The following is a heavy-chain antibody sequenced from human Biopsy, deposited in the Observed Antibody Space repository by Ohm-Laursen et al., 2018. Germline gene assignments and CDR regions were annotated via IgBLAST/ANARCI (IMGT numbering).Heavy chain of an antibody. V-gene: IGHV3-23*01. CDR3: ARKYSGFDI. J-gene: IGHJ3*02. D-gene: IGHD5-12*01. CDR1: GFTFGNYG. Sequence: SLRLSCAASGFTFGNYGMTWVRQAPGKGLEWVSSITGDGGSIHYADSVKGRFTTSRDNSKNTLYMQMNSLRAEDMAVYYCARKYSGFDIWGQGTMVSVSS. CDR2: ITGDGGSI.